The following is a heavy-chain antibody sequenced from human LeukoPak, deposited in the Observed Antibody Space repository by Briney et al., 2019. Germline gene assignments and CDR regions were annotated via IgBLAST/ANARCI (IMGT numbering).Heavy chain of an antibody. CDR1: GDTFSGHD. CDR2: ISAYNGNT. D-gene: IGHD3-3*01. J-gene: IGHJ6*03. CDR3: ARDRDYDFWSGYYPLSYYYYYMDV. Sequence: ASVKVSCEASGDTFSGHDFHWVRQAPGQGLEWMGWISAYNGNTNYAQKLQGRVTMTTDTSTSTAYMELRSLRSDDTAVYYCARDRDYDFWSGYYPLSYYYYYMDVWGKGTTVTVSS. V-gene: IGHV1-18*01.